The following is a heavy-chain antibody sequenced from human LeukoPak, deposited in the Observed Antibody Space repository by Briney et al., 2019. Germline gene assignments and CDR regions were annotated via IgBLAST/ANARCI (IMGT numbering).Heavy chain of an antibody. Sequence: SETLSLTCAVYGGSFSGYYWSWIRQPPGKGLEWIGEINHSGGTNYNPSLKSRVTISVDTSKNQFSLKLSSVTAADTAVYYCARGIVVVPAAFGGWFDPWGQGTLVTVSS. CDR3: ARGIVVVPAAFGGWFDP. V-gene: IGHV4-34*01. J-gene: IGHJ5*02. D-gene: IGHD2-2*01. CDR2: INHSGGT. CDR1: GGSFSGYY.